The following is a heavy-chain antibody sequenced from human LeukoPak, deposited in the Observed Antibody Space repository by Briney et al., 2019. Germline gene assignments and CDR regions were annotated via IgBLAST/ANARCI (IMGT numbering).Heavy chain of an antibody. CDR1: GYTFTSYG. CDR3: ARVGSAGGSGNPLGSNGHYYYYGMDV. V-gene: IGHV1-18*01. J-gene: IGHJ6*02. CDR2: ISAYNGNT. D-gene: IGHD3-10*01. Sequence: ASVKVSCKASGYTFTSYGISWVRQAPGQGLEWTGWISAYNGNTNYAQKLQGRVTMTTDTSTSTAYMELRSLRSDDTAVYYCARVGSAGGSGNPLGSNGHYYYYGMDVWGQGTRSPSP.